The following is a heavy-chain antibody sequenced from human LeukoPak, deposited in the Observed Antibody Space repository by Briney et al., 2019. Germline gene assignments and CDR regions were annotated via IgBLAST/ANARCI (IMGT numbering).Heavy chain of an antibody. Sequence: GGSLRLSCAASGFTFSSYAMSWVRQAPGKGLEWVSSISSSSSYIYYADSVKGRFTISRDNAKNSLYLQMNSLRAEDTAVYYCAREAVVVPAASFDPWGQGTLVTVSS. D-gene: IGHD2-2*01. CDR3: AREAVVVPAASFDP. J-gene: IGHJ5*02. V-gene: IGHV3-21*01. CDR1: GFTFSSYA. CDR2: ISSSSSYI.